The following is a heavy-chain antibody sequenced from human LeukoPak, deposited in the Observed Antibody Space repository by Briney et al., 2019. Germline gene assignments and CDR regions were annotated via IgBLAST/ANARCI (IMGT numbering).Heavy chain of an antibody. D-gene: IGHD3-16*01. Sequence: PSETLSLTCAVSGYSISSGYYWGWIRQPPGKGLEWIGSIYHSGSTYYNPSLKSRVTISVDTSKNQLSLKLSSVTAADTAVYYCARHRVWKGYYFDYWGQGTLVTVSS. CDR2: IYHSGST. J-gene: IGHJ4*02. CDR1: GYSISSGYY. V-gene: IGHV4-38-2*01. CDR3: ARHRVWKGYYFDY.